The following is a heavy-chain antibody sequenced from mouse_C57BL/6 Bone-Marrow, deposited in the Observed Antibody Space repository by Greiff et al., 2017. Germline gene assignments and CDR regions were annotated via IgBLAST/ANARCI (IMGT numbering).Heavy chain of an antibody. CDR1: GFSLTSYA. CDR2: IWTGGGT. CDR3: ARNNFDYYGSGWYLDV. D-gene: IGHD1-1*01. Sequence: QVQLKESGPGLVAPSQSLSITCTVSGFSLTSYAISWVRQPPGKGLEWLGVIWTGGGTNYNSALKSRLSISKDNSKSQVFLKMNSLQTDDTARYYCARNNFDYYGSGWYLDVWGTGTTVTVSS. V-gene: IGHV2-9-1*01. J-gene: IGHJ1*03.